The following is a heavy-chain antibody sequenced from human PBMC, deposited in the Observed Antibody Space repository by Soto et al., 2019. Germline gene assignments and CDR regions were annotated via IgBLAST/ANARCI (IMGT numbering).Heavy chain of an antibody. D-gene: IGHD2-2*02. CDR2: IAPDGSQI. CDR1: GFPFSGKT. Sequence: PGGSLRLSCAASGFPFSGKTMYWVRQATGKGLEWVALIAPDGSQIYYADSVKGRFTISRDNSKNTLYLQMNSLRAEDTAVYYCAKVEGYCSSTSCYNFDYWGQGTLVTVSS. CDR3: AKVEGYCSSTSCYNFDY. V-gene: IGHV3-30-3*01. J-gene: IGHJ4*02.